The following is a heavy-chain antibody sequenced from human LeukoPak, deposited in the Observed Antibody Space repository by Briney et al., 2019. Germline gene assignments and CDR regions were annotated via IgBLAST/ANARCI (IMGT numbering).Heavy chain of an antibody. D-gene: IGHD2/OR15-2a*01. J-gene: IGHJ6*03. CDR1: GFTFSNHG. CDR3: AKDARVIDYYNYYMDV. Sequence: GTLRLSCAASGFTFSNHGMNWVRQAPGKGLEWVSGINHSGNITYYADPGKGRFTISTDNSKNTLNLQMNSLRAEAADVYYCAKDARVIDYYNYYMDVWGKGTTVTVSS. V-gene: IGHV3-23*01. CDR2: INHSGNIT.